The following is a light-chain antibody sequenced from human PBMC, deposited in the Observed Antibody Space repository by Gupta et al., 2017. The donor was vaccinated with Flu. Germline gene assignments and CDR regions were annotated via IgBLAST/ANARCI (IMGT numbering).Light chain of an antibody. Sequence: QSALTQPASLSGSPGQSINIYCTGTSSDVGGYNYVAWYQQHPGKTPKLLIFEFDNRPSGVSNRFSGSKSGNSASLTISGLQADDAPHDYCSAYSGSSTLFGGGTQLTVL. CDR1: SSDVGGYNY. CDR3: SAYSGSSTL. V-gene: IGLV2-14*01. CDR2: EFD. J-gene: IGLJ2*01.